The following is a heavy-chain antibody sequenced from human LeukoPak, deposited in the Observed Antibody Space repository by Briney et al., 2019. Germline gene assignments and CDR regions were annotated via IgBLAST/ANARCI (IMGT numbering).Heavy chain of an antibody. J-gene: IGHJ4*02. CDR1: GGTFSSYA. Sequence: ASVKVSCKASGGTFSSYAISWVRQAPGQGLEWMGWINPKSGGTNYAQKLQGRVTMTTDTSTSTAYMELRSLRSDDTAVYYCARGRYDILTGYLFQFDYWGQGTLVTVSS. CDR2: INPKSGGT. CDR3: ARGRYDILTGYLFQFDY. V-gene: IGHV1-18*01. D-gene: IGHD3-9*01.